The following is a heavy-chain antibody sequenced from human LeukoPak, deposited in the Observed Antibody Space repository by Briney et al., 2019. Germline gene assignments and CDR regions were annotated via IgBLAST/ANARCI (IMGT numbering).Heavy chain of an antibody. CDR2: ISSSGGTT. V-gene: IGHV3-23*01. J-gene: IGHJ4*02. CDR1: GFTFSSYA. D-gene: IGHD6-6*01. Sequence: GGSLRLSCAASGFTFSSYAMSWVRQAPRKGLELGSSISSSGGTTYYADSVKGRFTISRDYSKNTLYLQMNSLRAEDTALYYCAKDGMYSSSSSYYFDYWGPGTLVTVSS. CDR3: AKDGMYSSSSSYYFDY.